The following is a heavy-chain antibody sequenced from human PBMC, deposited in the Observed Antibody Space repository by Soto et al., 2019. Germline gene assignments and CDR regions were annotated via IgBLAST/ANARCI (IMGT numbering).Heavy chain of an antibody. CDR2: IHLSGKT. V-gene: IGHV4-34*01. CDR1: GGSFSGFY. Sequence: QVQLQQWGSGLLKPSETLSLTCGVYGGSFSGFYWGWIRQTPGRGLEWIGEIHLSGKTNYNPSLKRRVTMSMETSKNQFSLNLRSVTAADTAVYYCVSGHLRQTVTKQQGMFDFWGQGTLVTVTS. D-gene: IGHD4-17*01. J-gene: IGHJ4*02. CDR3: VSGHLRQTVTKQQGMFDF.